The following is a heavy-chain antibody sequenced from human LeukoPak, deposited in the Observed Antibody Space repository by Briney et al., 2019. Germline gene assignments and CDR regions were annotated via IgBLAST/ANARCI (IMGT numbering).Heavy chain of an antibody. CDR1: GGSISGSNW. J-gene: IGHJ5*02. D-gene: IGHD3-22*01. Sequence: PSETLSLTCAVSGGSISGSNWWSWVRQPPGKGLEWIGEIYHSGSTNYNPSLKSRITISVDKSKNQFSLKLSSVTAADTAVYYCARDPSSGNYRTNWFDPWGQGTLVTVSS. V-gene: IGHV4-4*02. CDR3: ARDPSSGNYRTNWFDP. CDR2: IYHSGST.